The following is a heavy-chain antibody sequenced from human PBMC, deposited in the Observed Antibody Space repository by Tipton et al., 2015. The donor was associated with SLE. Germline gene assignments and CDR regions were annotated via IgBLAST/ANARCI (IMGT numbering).Heavy chain of an antibody. V-gene: IGHV1-8*01. Sequence: QLVQSGAEVKTPGASVRVACKAAGYTFSSYEIIWVRHASGQGLEWVGWMNPNSGITAYAQNFQGRITMTRTTSINTAYMELNSLRLEDTSVYYCALNSGGLGYWGQGTLVTVSS. D-gene: IGHD2-15*01. CDR2: MNPNSGIT. J-gene: IGHJ4*02. CDR3: ALNSGGLGY. CDR1: GYTFSSYE.